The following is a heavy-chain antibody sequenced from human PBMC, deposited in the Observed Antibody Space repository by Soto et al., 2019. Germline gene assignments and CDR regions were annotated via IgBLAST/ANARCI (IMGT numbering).Heavy chain of an antibody. V-gene: IGHV1-8*02. CDR3: GRGPSPRAPAGGTPYYYAIDV. Sequence: ASVKVCCKASGYDFTAYDINWVRQASGQGLEWMGWMNPINGAAGSARRFQGRISMTRNTATGTAYLELTSLRSDDSAVYYCGRGPSPRAPAGGTPYYYAIDVWGQGPTVSASS. D-gene: IGHD6-13*01. J-gene: IGHJ6*02. CDR2: MNPINGAA. CDR1: GYDFTAYD.